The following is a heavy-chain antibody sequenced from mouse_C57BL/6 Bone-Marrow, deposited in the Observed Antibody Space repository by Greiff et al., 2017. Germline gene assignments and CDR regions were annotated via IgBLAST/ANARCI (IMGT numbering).Heavy chain of an antibody. CDR1: GYTFTDYY. Sequence: VQLQQSGPVLVKPGASVKMSCKASGYTFTDYYMNWVKQSHGKSLEWIGVINPYNGGTSYNQKFKGKATLTVDESSSTAYMELNSLTSEDSAVYYCARGGMGYAMDYWGQGTSVTVSS. J-gene: IGHJ4*01. CDR3: ARGGMGYAMDY. CDR2: INPYNGGT. V-gene: IGHV1-19*01.